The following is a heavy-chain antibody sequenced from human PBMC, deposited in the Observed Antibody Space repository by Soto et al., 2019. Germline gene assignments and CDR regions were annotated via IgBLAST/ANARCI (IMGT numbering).Heavy chain of an antibody. J-gene: IGHJ5*02. CDR1: GGSISSSSYY. V-gene: IGHV4-39*01. CDR3: ARQLLVLEWLPYIINGSEP. Sequence: SETLSLTCTVSGGSISSSSYYWGWIRQPPGKGLEWIGSIYYSGSTYYNPSLKSRVTISVDTSKNQFSLKLSSVTAADTAVYYCARQLLVLEWLPYIINGSEPWGQGTLFTVSS. D-gene: IGHD3-3*01. CDR2: IYYSGST.